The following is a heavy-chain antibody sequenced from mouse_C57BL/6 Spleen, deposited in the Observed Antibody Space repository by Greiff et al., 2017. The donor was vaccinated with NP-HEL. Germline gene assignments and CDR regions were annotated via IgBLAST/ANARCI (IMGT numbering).Heavy chain of an antibody. D-gene: IGHD1-1*01. V-gene: IGHV5-4*03. CDR1: GFTFSSYA. J-gene: IGHJ1*03. Sequence: EVKVVESGGGLVKPGGSLKLSCAASGFTFSSYAMSWVRQTPEKRLEWVATISDGGSYTYYPDNVQGRFSISRANAKNHRYLQMSHLKSEDTAMYYCARGAITTVVSRGYFDVWGTGTTVTVSS. CDR2: ISDGGSYT. CDR3: ARGAITTVVSRGYFDV.